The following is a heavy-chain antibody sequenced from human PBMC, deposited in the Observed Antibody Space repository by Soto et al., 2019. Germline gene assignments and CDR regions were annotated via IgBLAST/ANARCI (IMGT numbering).Heavy chain of an antibody. J-gene: IGHJ6*02. CDR3: ARTTVTTSHYYYYGMDV. D-gene: IGHD4-17*01. V-gene: IGHV5-51*01. CDR1: GYSFTNYW. Sequence: GEPLQISCKGSGYSFTNYWIGLMRQMPGKGLEWMGIIYPGDSDTRYSPSFQGQVTISADKSISTAYLQWSSLKASDTAMYYCARTTVTTSHYYYYGMDVWGQGTTVTVSS. CDR2: IYPGDSDT.